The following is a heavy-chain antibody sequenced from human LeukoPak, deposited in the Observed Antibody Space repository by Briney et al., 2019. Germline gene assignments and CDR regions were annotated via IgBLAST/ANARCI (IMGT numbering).Heavy chain of an antibody. CDR3: ARTGYYASGSSYYYGMDV. Sequence: KPSETLSLTCTVSGGSISNYYWSWIRQPPGKGLEWIGYIFYSGSTNYNPSLESRVTISIDMSKNQFSLKLNSVTAADTAVYYCARTGYYASGSSYYYGMDVWGQGTTVTVSS. D-gene: IGHD3-10*01. CDR1: GGSISNYY. J-gene: IGHJ6*02. CDR2: IFYSGST. V-gene: IGHV4-59*08.